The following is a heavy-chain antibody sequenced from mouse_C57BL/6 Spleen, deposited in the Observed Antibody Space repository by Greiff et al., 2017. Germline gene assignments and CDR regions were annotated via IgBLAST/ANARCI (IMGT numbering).Heavy chain of an antibody. Sequence: LVESGPELVKPGASVKISCKASGYSFTDYNMNWVKQSNGKSLEWIGVINPNYGTTSYNQKFKGKATLTVDQSSSTAYMQLNSLTSEDSAVYYCARSGDITTVVPYFDYWGQGTTLTVSS. J-gene: IGHJ2*01. V-gene: IGHV1-39*01. CDR1: GYSFTDYN. CDR3: ARSGDITTVVPYFDY. D-gene: IGHD1-1*01. CDR2: INPNYGTT.